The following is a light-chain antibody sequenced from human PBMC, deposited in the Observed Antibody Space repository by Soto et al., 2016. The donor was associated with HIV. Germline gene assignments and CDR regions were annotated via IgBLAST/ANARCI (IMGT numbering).Light chain of an antibody. Sequence: DIQLTQSPSSLSASVGDRVTITCRASQSISNYLNWYQQEPGKAPKLLIYAASSLQSGVPSRFSGRGSGTDFTLTISNLQPEDFATYYCQQTYSAPPLTFGGGTKVE. CDR3: QQTYSAPPLT. V-gene: IGKV1-39*01. CDR1: QSISNY. CDR2: AAS. J-gene: IGKJ4*01.